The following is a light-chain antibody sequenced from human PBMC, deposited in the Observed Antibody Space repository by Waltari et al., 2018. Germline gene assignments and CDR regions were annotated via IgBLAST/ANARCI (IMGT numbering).Light chain of an antibody. V-gene: IGLV3-21*01. CDR3: QVWDANTDPGV. Sequence: SYVLTPPPSVPVAPGETARLTCGGHNIASKSVHWYRQRPGQAPVVVISYDNDRAAGIPERFSGSNSGNTATLTISRVEAGDEADYYCQVWDANTDPGVFGTGTEVTVL. CDR2: YDN. J-gene: IGLJ1*01. CDR1: NIASKS.